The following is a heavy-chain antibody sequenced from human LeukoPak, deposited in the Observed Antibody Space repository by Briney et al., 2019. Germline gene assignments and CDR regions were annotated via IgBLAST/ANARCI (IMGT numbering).Heavy chain of an antibody. D-gene: IGHD1-1*01. CDR2: TQHDGDNK. Sequence: PGGXXRLSCAASGFTLSXYAMHWVRQAPGKGLEWVAFTQHDGDNKYYADSVKGRFTISRDNSKNTLYLQMNSLRAEDTAVYYCAKVLPGPFDYWGQGTLVTVSS. CDR3: AKVLPGPFDY. J-gene: IGHJ4*02. V-gene: IGHV3-30*02. CDR1: GFTLSXYA.